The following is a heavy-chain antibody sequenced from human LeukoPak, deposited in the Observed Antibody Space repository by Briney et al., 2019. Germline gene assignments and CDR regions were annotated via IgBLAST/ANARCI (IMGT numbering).Heavy chain of an antibody. J-gene: IGHJ6*02. D-gene: IGHD4-17*01. CDR3: AREDPQTTVPEGMDV. V-gene: IGHV4-59*01. CDR2: IYYSGTT. CDR1: GGSISYYY. Sequence: SETLSLTCTVSGGSISYYYWSWLRQSPGKGLEWLGYIYYSGTTNYNPSLKSRVTISVDTSKNQFFLQLRSVTAADTAVYYCAREDPQTTVPEGMDVWGQGTTVTVSS.